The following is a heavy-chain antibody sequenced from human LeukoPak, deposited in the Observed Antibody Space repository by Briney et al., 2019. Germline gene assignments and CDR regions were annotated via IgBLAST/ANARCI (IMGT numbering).Heavy chain of an antibody. J-gene: IGHJ5*02. CDR1: GYMFSTYW. CDR3: ARLRGCTSTSCYWEPFDP. CDR2: IYPIDSDT. Sequence: GESLKISCKGSGYMFSTYWIGWVRQMPGKGLEWMGIIYPIDSDTRYSPPFQGQVTISVDKSISTAYLEWSSLKASDTAMYYCARLRGCTSTSCYWEPFDPWGQGTLVTVSS. V-gene: IGHV5-51*01. D-gene: IGHD2-2*01.